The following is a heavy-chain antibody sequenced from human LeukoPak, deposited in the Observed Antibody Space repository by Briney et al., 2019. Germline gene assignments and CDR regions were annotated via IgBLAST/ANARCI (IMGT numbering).Heavy chain of an antibody. D-gene: IGHD4-17*01. Sequence: SETLSLTCTVSGYSTTSGYFWGWIRQPPGKGLEWIGSIHHSGSTYYNPSLKSRVTISVDMSKNQFSLKLSSVTAADTAVYYCAREDPQTTVPEGLDVWGQGTTVTVSS. CDR3: AREDPQTTVPEGLDV. J-gene: IGHJ6*02. CDR2: IHHSGST. V-gene: IGHV4-38-2*02. CDR1: GYSTTSGYF.